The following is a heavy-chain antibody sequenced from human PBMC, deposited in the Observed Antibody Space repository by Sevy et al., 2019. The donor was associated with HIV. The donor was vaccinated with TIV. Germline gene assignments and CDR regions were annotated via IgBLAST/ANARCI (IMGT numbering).Heavy chain of an antibody. V-gene: IGHV3-23*01. Sequence: GGSLRLSCAASGFTFSSYAMSWVRQAPGKGLEWVSTISGSGGNTFYADSVKGRFTISRANSKNTLYLQMNSLRAEDTAVYYCAKDDNYAIDYWGQGTLVTVSS. D-gene: IGHD5-18*01. J-gene: IGHJ4*02. CDR1: GFTFSSYA. CDR2: ISGSGGNT. CDR3: AKDDNYAIDY.